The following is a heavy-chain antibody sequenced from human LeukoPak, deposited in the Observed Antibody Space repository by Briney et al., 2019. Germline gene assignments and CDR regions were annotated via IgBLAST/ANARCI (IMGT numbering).Heavy chain of an antibody. CDR1: GGSISTYY. J-gene: IGHJ6*02. CDR2: INTSGST. D-gene: IGHD6-13*01. CDR3: ARQLVLSGRDYYYGMDV. Sequence: SETLSLTCTVSGGSISTYYWSWIRQPAGKGLEWIGRINTSGSTTYNPSLKSRVTMSVDTSKNQFSLKLSSVTAADTAVYYCARQLVLSGRDYYYGMDVWGQGTTVTVSS. V-gene: IGHV4-4*07.